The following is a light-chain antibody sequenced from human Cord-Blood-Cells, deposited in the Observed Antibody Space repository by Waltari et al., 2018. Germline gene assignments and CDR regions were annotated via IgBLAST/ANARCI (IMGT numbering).Light chain of an antibody. Sequence: DIQMTQSPSSLSASVGDRVTITCRASQSISSYLNWYQQKPGKAPKLLIYAASSMQSGVPSRFSGSGAGTDFTLTISRRQPEDFATYYCQQSYSTLWTFGQGTKVEIK. V-gene: IGKV1-39*01. CDR2: AAS. CDR3: QQSYSTLWT. J-gene: IGKJ1*01. CDR1: QSISSY.